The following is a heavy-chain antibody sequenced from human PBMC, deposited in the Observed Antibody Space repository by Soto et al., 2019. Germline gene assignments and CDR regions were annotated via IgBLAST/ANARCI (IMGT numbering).Heavy chain of an antibody. D-gene: IGHD4-17*01. CDR3: ARVGGDYVAGIYYYYYYMDV. Sequence: GGSLRLSCAASGFTVSSNYMSWVRQAPGKGLEWVSVIYSGGSTYYADSVNGRFTISRDNSKNTLYLQMNSLRAEDTAVYYCARVGGDYVAGIYYYYYYMDVWGKGTTVTVSS. V-gene: IGHV3-66*01. J-gene: IGHJ6*03. CDR1: GFTVSSNY. CDR2: IYSGGST.